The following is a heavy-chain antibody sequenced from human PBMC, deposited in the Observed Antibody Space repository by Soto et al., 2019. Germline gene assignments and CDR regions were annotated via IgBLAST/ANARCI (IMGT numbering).Heavy chain of an antibody. CDR2: IYPGDSDT. V-gene: IGHV5-51*01. J-gene: IGHJ5*02. CDR3: MILPFPALLWFGGRFDR. Sequence: EVQLVQSGAEVKKPGESLKISCKGSGYSFTSYWIGWVRQMPGKGLEWMGIIYPGDSDTRYSPSFQGQVTISADKSISTAYLQWSSLKASDIAMYDCMILPFPALLWFGGRFDRWGQGTLVTVCS. D-gene: IGHD3-10*01. CDR1: GYSFTSYW.